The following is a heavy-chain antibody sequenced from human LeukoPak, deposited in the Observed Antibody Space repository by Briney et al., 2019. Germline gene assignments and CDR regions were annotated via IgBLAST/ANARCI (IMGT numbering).Heavy chain of an antibody. J-gene: IGHJ4*02. D-gene: IGHD5-12*01. CDR1: GFTFSSYA. CDR2: ISGSGGRT. CDR3: AKDLGYSGYDPLDH. V-gene: IGHV3-23*01. Sequence: GGSLRLSCAASGFTFSSYAMSWVRQAPGKGLEWVSVISGSGGRTYYADSVKGRFTISRDNSKNTLYLQMNSLRGEDTAVYYCAKDLGYSGYDPLDHWGQGTLVTVSS.